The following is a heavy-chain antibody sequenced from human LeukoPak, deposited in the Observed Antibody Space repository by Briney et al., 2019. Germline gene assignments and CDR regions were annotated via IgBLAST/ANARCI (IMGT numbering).Heavy chain of an antibody. V-gene: IGHV1-69*01. CDR3: ARVSSSWYAPFDY. J-gene: IGHJ4*02. Sequence: SVKVSCKASGGTFSSYAISWVRQAPGQGLEWMGGIIPIFGTANYAQKFQGRVTITADESTSTAYMELSSLRSEDTAVYYCARVSSSWYAPFDYWGQGTLVTVSS. D-gene: IGHD6-13*01. CDR1: GGTFSSYA. CDR2: IIPIFGTA.